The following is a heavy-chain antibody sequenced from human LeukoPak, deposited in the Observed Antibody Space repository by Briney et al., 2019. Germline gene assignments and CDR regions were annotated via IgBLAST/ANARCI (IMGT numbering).Heavy chain of an antibody. Sequence: GASVKVSCKASGYTFTGYYMHWVRQAPGQGLEWMGWINPNSGGTNYAQKFQGRVTMTRDTSISTAYMELSRLRSDDTAVYYCARADYGVISGYYYYMDVWGKGTTVTVSS. CDR2: INPNSGGT. J-gene: IGHJ6*03. CDR3: ARADYGVISGYYYYMDV. D-gene: IGHD4-17*01. CDR1: GYTFTGYY. V-gene: IGHV1-2*02.